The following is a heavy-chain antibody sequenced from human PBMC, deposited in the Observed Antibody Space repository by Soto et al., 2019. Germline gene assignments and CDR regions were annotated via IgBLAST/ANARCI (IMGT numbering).Heavy chain of an antibody. CDR2: IKIEGSTT. CDR3: ASISVGHYDFED. Sequence: EVQLVESGGGLVQPGGSVRRSCAASGLNFNTYWMHWVRQAQGKGLVWVSRIKIEGSTTSYADSVKGRFTISRDIANNTLYLQISSMRAADAAVYYCASISVGHYDFEDWGQGTLVTVSS. D-gene: IGHD3-16*01. J-gene: IGHJ4*02. V-gene: IGHV3-74*01. CDR1: GLNFNTYW.